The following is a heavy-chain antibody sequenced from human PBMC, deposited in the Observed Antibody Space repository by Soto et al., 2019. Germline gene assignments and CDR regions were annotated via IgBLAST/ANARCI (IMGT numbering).Heavy chain of an antibody. CDR2: IYHSGST. J-gene: IGHJ4*02. CDR1: GGSISSSSYY. D-gene: IGHD3-16*01. Sequence: SETLSLTCTVPGGSISSSSYYWGWIRQPPGKELEWIGAIYHSGSTYYHPSLKSRVTISVDTSKNQFSLRLTSLTAADTAVYFCARQTGGFGYYFDYWGQGTLVTVSS. V-gene: IGHV4-39*01. CDR3: ARQTGGFGYYFDY.